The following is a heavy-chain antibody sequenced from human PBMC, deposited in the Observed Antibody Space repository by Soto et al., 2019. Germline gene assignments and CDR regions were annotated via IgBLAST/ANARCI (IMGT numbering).Heavy chain of an antibody. Sequence: QVQLVESGGGVVQPGRSLRLSCAASGFTFSSYAMHWVRQASGKGLEWVAVISYDGSNKYYADSVKGRFTISRDNSKNTLYLQMNSLRAEDTAVYYCAKNSYSGSYYTAFDYWGQGTLVTVSS. V-gene: IGHV3-30-3*02. D-gene: IGHD1-26*01. CDR2: ISYDGSNK. CDR3: AKNSYSGSYYTAFDY. J-gene: IGHJ4*02. CDR1: GFTFSSYA.